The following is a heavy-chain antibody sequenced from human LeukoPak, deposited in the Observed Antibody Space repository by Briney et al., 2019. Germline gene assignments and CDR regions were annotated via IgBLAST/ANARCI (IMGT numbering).Heavy chain of an antibody. CDR2: ISAGGDTT. CDR1: GFAFSSQD. D-gene: IGHD2-21*02. CDR3: ASDSYSPEYFQH. J-gene: IGHJ1*01. Sequence: GGSLRLSCAASGFAFSSQDMGWVRQAPGKGLEWVSGISAGGDTTFYADSVKGRFTISRDNSKNTLYLQMNSLRAEDTAVYYCASDSYSPEYFQHWGQGTLVTVSS. V-gene: IGHV3-23*01.